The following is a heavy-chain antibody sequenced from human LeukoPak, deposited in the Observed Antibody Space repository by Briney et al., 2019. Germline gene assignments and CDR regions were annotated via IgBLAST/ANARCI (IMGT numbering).Heavy chain of an antibody. Sequence: GRSLRLSCAASGFTFSNYAMHWVRQAPGKGLEWVAVISYDGSNEYYADSVKGRFTISRDNSKNTLYLQMNSLRAEDTAVYYCARSAGYCSSTSCYYYDYWGQGTLVTVSS. V-gene: IGHV3-30*04. CDR2: ISYDGSNE. D-gene: IGHD2-2*01. J-gene: IGHJ4*02. CDR3: ARSAGYCSSTSCYYYDY. CDR1: GFTFSNYA.